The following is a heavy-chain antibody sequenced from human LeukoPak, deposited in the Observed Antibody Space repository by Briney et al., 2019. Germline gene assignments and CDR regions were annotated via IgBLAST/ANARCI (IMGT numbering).Heavy chain of an antibody. CDR3: ARDNYSSGWYGY. D-gene: IGHD6-19*01. V-gene: IGHV3-11*01. CDR2: ISSSGSTI. Sequence: PGGSLRLSCAASGLTFSDYYMSWIRQAPGKGRDGVSYISSSGSTIYYADSVKGRFTISRDNAKNSLYLQMNSLRAEDTAVYYCARDNYSSGWYGYWGQGTLVTVSS. CDR1: GLTFSDYY. J-gene: IGHJ4*02.